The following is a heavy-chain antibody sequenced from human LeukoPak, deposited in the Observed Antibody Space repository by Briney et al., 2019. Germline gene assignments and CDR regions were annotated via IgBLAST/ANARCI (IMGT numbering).Heavy chain of an antibody. D-gene: IGHD2-2*01. CDR2: ISQSGGS. V-gene: IGHV4-38-2*01. Sequence: SETLSLTCAVSGYSISSGYYWGWIRQSPGRGLEWIGSISQSGGSSYNPSLKSRVTISVDTSKNQFSLKLSSVTAADTAVYYCASGSWWRGDIVVVPAVMIDYWGQGTLVTVSS. J-gene: IGHJ4*02. CDR3: ASGSWWRGDIVVVPAVMIDY. CDR1: GYSISSGYY.